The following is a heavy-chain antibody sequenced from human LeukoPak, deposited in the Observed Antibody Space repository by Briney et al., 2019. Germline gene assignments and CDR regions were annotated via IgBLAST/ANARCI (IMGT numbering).Heavy chain of an antibody. Sequence: GGSLRLSCAASGFTFSSYEMNWVRQAPGKGLEWISYISSSGSTIYYADSVKGRFTISRDNSKNTLYLQMNSLRAEDTAVYYCARYVGGGNSGGFDYWGQGTLVIVSS. CDR3: ARYVGGGNSGGFDY. CDR1: GFTFSSYE. CDR2: ISSSGSTI. J-gene: IGHJ4*02. D-gene: IGHD4-23*01. V-gene: IGHV3-48*03.